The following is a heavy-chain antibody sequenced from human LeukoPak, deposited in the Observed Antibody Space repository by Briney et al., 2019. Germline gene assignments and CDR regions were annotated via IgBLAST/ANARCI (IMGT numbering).Heavy chain of an antibody. J-gene: IGHJ6*02. CDR1: GFTFSSYA. D-gene: IGHD6-13*01. CDR3: AKQGGIYSSSAQYGKDV. CDR2: ISGSGGST. Sequence: GGSLRLSCAASGFTFSSYAMSWVRQAPGKGLEWVSAISGSGGSTYYADSVKGRFTISRDNSKNTLYLQMNSLRAEDTAVYYCAKQGGIYSSSAQYGKDVWGQGTTVTVSS. V-gene: IGHV3-23*01.